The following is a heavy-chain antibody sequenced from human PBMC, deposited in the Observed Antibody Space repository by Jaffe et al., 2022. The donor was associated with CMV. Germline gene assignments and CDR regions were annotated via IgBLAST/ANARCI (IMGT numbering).Heavy chain of an antibody. V-gene: IGHV3-9*01. Sequence: EVQLVESGGGLVQPGRSLRLSCAASGFTFDDYAMHWVRQAPGKGLEWVSGISWNSGSIGYADSVKGRFTISRDNAKNSLYLQMNSLRAEDTALYYCAKDITLEYYYGMDVWGQGTTVTVSS. CDR1: GFTFDDYA. CDR3: AKDITLEYYYGMDV. J-gene: IGHJ6*02. CDR2: ISWNSGSI.